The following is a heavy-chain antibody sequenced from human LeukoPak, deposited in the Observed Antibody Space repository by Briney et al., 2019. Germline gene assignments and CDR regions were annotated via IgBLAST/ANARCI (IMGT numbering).Heavy chain of an antibody. V-gene: IGHV4-59*01. CDR3: ARLFHPALSGNYPFDY. D-gene: IGHD1-26*01. CDR2: IYYSGST. Sequence: SETLSLTCTVSGGSINSYYWSWIRQPPVKGLEWIPYIYYSGSTSYNPSLKSRVTISVDTSKNQFSLKLNSVTAADTAMYYCARLFHPALSGNYPFDYWGQGTLVTVSS. CDR1: GGSINSYY. J-gene: IGHJ4*02.